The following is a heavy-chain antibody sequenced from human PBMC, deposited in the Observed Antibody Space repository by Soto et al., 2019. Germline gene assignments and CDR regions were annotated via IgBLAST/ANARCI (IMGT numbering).Heavy chain of an antibody. CDR3: ASEGPAPYYYYGMDV. J-gene: IGHJ6*02. Sequence: QVQLVQSRGEVKKPGASVKVSCKTSGYSFTTYGISWVRQAPGQGLEWMGWISGYNGNTNYAQNLQGRVTMTTDTSTSTAYMELRSLRSDDTAVYYCASEGPAPYYYYGMDVWCQGSTVTVAS. CDR2: ISGYNGNT. V-gene: IGHV1-18*01. CDR1: GYSFTTYG.